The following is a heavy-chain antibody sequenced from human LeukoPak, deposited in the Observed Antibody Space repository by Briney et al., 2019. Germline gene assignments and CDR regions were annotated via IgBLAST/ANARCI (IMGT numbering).Heavy chain of an antibody. D-gene: IGHD2-15*01. V-gene: IGHV4-59*01. CDR1: GGSISSYY. J-gene: IGHJ4*02. CDR2: IYYSGST. CDR3: ARRGYCSGGSCYSFDY. Sequence: PSETLSLTCTVSGGSISSYYWTGIRQPPGKGLEYIGHIYYSGSTNYIPSLKSRVTISVDTSKNQFSLKLSSVTAADTAVYYRARRGYCSGGSCYSFDYWGQGTLVTVSS.